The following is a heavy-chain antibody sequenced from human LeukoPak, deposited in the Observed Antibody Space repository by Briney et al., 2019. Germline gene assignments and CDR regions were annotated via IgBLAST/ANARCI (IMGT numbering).Heavy chain of an antibody. CDR2: IYTSGST. CDR3: ARAQRIAAAGTRRPFHYHYGMDV. D-gene: IGHD6-13*01. Sequence: PSETLSLTCTVSGGSISSYYWSWIRQPAGKGLEWIGRIYTSGSTNYNPSLKSRVTMSVDTSKNQFSLKLSSVTAADTAVYYCARAQRIAAAGTRRPFHYHYGMDVWGQGTTVTVSS. V-gene: IGHV4-4*07. CDR1: GGSISSYY. J-gene: IGHJ6*02.